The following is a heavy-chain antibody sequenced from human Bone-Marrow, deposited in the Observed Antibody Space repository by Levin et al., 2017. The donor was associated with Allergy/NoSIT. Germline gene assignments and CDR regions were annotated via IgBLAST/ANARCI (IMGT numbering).Heavy chain of an antibody. CDR1: GFIFSGHS. D-gene: IGHD2-15*01. V-gene: IGHV3-21*01. CDR2: ISGRSDYI. CDR3: ARASAGLDY. Sequence: GGSLRLSCVASGFIFSGHSMNWVRQAPGKGLEWVSSISGRSDYIYYAASVEGRFTISRDNTNNSLFLQMNSLRAEDTAIYYCARASAGLDYWGQGALVTVSS. J-gene: IGHJ4*02.